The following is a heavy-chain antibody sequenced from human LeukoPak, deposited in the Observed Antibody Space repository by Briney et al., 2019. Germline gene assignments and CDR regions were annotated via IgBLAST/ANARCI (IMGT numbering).Heavy chain of an antibody. CDR3: ARGVPAAIGFDAFDI. D-gene: IGHD2-2*01. Sequence: GESLKISCKGSGYRFTSYWIGWVRQMPGKGLEWMGIIYLGDSDTTYSPSFQGQVTISADKSISTAYLQWSSLKASDTAMYYCARGVPAAIGFDAFDIWGQGTMVTVSS. CDR1: GYRFTSYW. V-gene: IGHV5-51*01. CDR2: IYLGDSDT. J-gene: IGHJ3*02.